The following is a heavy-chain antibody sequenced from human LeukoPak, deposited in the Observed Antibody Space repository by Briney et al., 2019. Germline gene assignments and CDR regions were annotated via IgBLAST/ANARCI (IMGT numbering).Heavy chain of an antibody. J-gene: IGHJ4*02. D-gene: IGHD4-23*01. V-gene: IGHV4-59*11. CDR1: GGSISSHY. CDR2: IYYSGST. CDR3: ARDLYGGNSMGYFDY. Sequence: PSETLSLTCTVSGGSISSHYWSWIRQPPGKGLEWIGYIYYSGSTNYNPSLKSRVTISVDTSKNQFSLKLSSVTAADTAVYYCARDLYGGNSMGYFDYWGQGTLVTVSS.